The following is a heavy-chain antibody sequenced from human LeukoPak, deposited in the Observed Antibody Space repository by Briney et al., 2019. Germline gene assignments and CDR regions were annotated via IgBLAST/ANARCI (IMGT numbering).Heavy chain of an antibody. J-gene: IGHJ4*02. D-gene: IGHD3-16*01. CDR1: GFTSSSYW. CDR2: INQDGSDK. CDR3: ARERGSKHYDF. V-gene: IGHV3-7*01. Sequence: GGSLRLFCAASGFTSSSYWMGWVRQAPGKGLEWVANINQDGSDKYYVDSVKGRFTISRDNAKNSLYLQMDSLRAEDMALYYCARERGSKHYDFWGQGTLVTVSS.